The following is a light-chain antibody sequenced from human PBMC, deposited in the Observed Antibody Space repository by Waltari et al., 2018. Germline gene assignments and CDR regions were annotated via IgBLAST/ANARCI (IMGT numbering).Light chain of an antibody. J-gene: IGKJ1*01. V-gene: IGKV3-20*01. CDR1: QTVAHNY. CDR3: QLYGRSPRT. Sequence: EIVLTQSPGTLSLSPGERATLSCRASQTVAHNYLAWYQQKPGQAPRLLIYDASSRPTGISDRFSGSGSGTDFTLTISRLEPEEFAVYYCQLYGRSPRTFGQGTKVEIK. CDR2: DAS.